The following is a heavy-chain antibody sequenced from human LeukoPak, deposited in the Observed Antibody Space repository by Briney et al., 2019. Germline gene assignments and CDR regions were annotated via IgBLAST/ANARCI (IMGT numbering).Heavy chain of an antibody. CDR2: ISGSGGST. J-gene: IGHJ4*02. CDR3: AKESIAAAGPYFDH. CDR1: GFTFSSYA. Sequence: GGSLRLSCAASGFTFSSYAMSWVRQAPGKGLEWVSAISGSGGSTYYADSVKGRFTVSRDNSKNTLFLKMNSLRAEDTAVYYFAKESIAAAGPYFDHSGQATMPSVCS. D-gene: IGHD6-13*01. V-gene: IGHV3-23*01.